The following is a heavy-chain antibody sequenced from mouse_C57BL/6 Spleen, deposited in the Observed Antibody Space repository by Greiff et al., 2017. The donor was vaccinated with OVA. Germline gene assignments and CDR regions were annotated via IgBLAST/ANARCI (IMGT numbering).Heavy chain of an antibody. D-gene: IGHD1-1*02. CDR1: GFTFSSYA. V-gene: IGHV5-4*03. CDR2: ISDGGSYT. J-gene: IGHJ1*03. Sequence: EVKLMESGGGLVKPGGSLKLSCAASGFTFSSYAMSWVRQTPEKRLEWVATISDGGSYTYYPDNVKGRFTISRDNAKNNLYPQMSHLKSEDTAMYYCARGGWYFDVWGTGTTVTVSS. CDR3: ARGGWYFDV.